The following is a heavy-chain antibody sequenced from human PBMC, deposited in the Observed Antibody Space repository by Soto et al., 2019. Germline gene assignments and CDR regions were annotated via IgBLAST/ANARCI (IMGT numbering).Heavy chain of an antibody. Sequence: VQLVESGGGLVLPGRSLSLSCAGTDFNFYNYAMQWVRQAPGKCLEWVSGISWDSANMGYADSVKGRFTISRDNAKKSLELQMHSLRSEDTALYYCARGPYFESSSHVTAPDIWGQGTMVTVSS. CDR2: ISWDSANM. V-gene: IGHV3-9*01. D-gene: IGHD3-22*01. J-gene: IGHJ3*02. CDR3: ARGPYFESSSHVTAPDI. CDR1: DFNFYNYA.